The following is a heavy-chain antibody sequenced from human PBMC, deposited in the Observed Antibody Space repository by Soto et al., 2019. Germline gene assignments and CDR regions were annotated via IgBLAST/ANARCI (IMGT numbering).Heavy chain of an antibody. J-gene: IGHJ5*02. CDR2: IIPIFGTA. Sequence: VSCKASGVAFTSYAISWVRQAPGQGLEWMGGIIPIFGTANYAQKFQGRVTITADESTSTAYMELSSLRAEDTAVYYCARCHHYHSSGYQGSYNGFAPLGHGPLV. V-gene: IGHV1-69*01. CDR3: ARCHHYHSSGYQGSYNGFAP. D-gene: IGHD3-22*01. CDR1: GVAFTSYA.